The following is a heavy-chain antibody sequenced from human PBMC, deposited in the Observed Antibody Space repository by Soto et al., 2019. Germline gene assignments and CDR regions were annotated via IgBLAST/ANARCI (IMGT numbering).Heavy chain of an antibody. V-gene: IGHV3-23*01. CDR1: GFTFNTYA. D-gene: IGHD1-26*01. J-gene: IGHJ4*02. CDR2: ITATGDGT. CDR3: AKAVRDAASGSYSYFDY. Sequence: EVQLLESGGDLAQPGGSLRLSCAASGFTFNTYAMSWVRQAPGKGLEWVSAITATGDGTYYADSVKGRFTISRDNSKHTLYLEMNSLRVDDSALYYCAKAVRDAASGSYSYFDYWGQGTLVTVSS.